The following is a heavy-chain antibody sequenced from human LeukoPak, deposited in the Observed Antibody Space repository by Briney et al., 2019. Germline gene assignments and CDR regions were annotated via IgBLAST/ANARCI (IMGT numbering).Heavy chain of an antibody. CDR2: IYPGDSDT. CDR1: GYSFTSYW. Sequence: GESLRISCKDSGYSFTSYWIGWVRQMPGKGLEWMGIIYPGDSDTRYSPSFQGQVTISADKSISTAYLRWSSLKASDTAMYYCARPYCRSTSCYDYWGQGTLVTVSS. D-gene: IGHD2-2*01. J-gene: IGHJ4*02. CDR3: ARPYCRSTSCYDY. V-gene: IGHV5-51*01.